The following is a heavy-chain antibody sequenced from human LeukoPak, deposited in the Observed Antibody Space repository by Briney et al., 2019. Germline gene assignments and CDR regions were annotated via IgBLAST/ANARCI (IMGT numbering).Heavy chain of an antibody. Sequence: GGSLRLSCAASGFTFSSSWMHWVRQAPGKGLVWVSRINSDGTSTNYADSVKGRFTISRDNSKNTLYLQMNSLRAEDTAVYYCAKGPYYDSSGYYPHHPFDYWGQGTLVTVSS. CDR3: AKGPYYDSSGYYPHHPFDY. CDR1: GFTFSSSW. V-gene: IGHV3-74*01. J-gene: IGHJ4*02. D-gene: IGHD3-22*01. CDR2: INSDGTST.